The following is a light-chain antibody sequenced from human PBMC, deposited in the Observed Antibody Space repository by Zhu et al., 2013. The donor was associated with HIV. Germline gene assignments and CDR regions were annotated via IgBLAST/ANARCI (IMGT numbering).Light chain of an antibody. J-gene: IGLJ3*02. CDR3: SSYTSSTTWV. CDR1: SRDVSGYNF. Sequence: QSALTQPASVSGSPGQSITISCTGTSRDVSGYNFVSWYQKHPGKAPKLMIYEVTNRPSGVSNRFSGSKSGNTASLTISGLQAEDEAHYYCSSYTSSTTWVFGGGTKLTVL. V-gene: IGLV2-14*01. CDR2: EVT.